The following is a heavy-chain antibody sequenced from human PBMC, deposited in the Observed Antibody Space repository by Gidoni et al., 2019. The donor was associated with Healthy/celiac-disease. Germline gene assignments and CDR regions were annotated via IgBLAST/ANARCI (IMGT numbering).Heavy chain of an antibody. CDR2: IWYDGSNK. Sequence: QVQLVESGGGVVQPGRSLRLSCAASGFTFSSYGMPWVRQAPGKGVEWVAVIWYDGSNKYYADSVKGRFTISRDNSKNTLYLQMNSLRAEDTAVYYCARALPYGGNPVLIAYWGQGTLVTVSS. CDR3: ARALPYGGNPVLIAY. V-gene: IGHV3-33*01. D-gene: IGHD4-17*01. J-gene: IGHJ4*02. CDR1: GFTFSSYG.